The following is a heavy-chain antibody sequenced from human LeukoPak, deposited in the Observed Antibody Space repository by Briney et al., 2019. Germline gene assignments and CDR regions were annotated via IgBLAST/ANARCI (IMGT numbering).Heavy chain of an antibody. D-gene: IGHD3-10*01. V-gene: IGHV4-39*07. CDR2: IYYSGST. CDR1: GGSISSSSYY. J-gene: IGHJ5*02. CDR3: ARDLGGFGELSVNWFDP. Sequence: SETLSLTCTVSGGSISSSSYYWGWIRQPPGKGLEWIGSIYYSGSTYYNPSLKSRVTISVDTSKNQFSLKLSSVTAADTAVYYCARDLGGFGELSVNWFDPWGQRTLVTVSS.